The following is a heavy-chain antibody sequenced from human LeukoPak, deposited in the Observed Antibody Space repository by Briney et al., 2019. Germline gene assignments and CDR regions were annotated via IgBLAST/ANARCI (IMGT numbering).Heavy chain of an antibody. CDR1: GFTFSSYA. V-gene: IGHV3-23*01. J-gene: IGHJ4*02. CDR3: AKGRNYFPIDY. CDR2: ITAIDGRT. Sequence: GGSLRLSCAASGFTFSSYAMSWVRQAPGRGLEWVSSITAIDGRTYYADSVRGRFTISTDNSRNTVDLQMNSLGAEDTAVYYCAKGRNYFPIDYWGQGTLVTVSS. D-gene: IGHD2/OR15-2a*01.